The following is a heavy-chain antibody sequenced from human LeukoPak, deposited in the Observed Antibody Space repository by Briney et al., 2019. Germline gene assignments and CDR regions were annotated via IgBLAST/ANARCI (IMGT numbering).Heavy chain of an antibody. J-gene: IGHJ5*02. CDR3: ARVSCSSTSCYLHWFDP. CDR2: IYTSGST. D-gene: IGHD2-2*01. CDR1: GGSISSYY. Sequence: SETLSLTCTVSGGSISSYYWSWIRQPAGKGLEWIGRIYTSGSTNYNPSLKSRVTMSVDTSKNQFSLKLSSVTAADTAVYYCARVSCSSTSCYLHWFDPWGQGTLVTVSS. V-gene: IGHV4-4*07.